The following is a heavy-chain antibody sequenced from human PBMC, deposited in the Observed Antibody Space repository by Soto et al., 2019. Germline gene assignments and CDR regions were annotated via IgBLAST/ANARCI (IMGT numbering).Heavy chain of an antibody. CDR3: ARAVAVAADFDY. Sequence: QVQLVQSGAEEKKPGASVKVCCKASGYTFTGYAMHWVRQAPGQRLEWMGWINAGNGNTKYSQKFQGRVTITRDTSARTAYMELSRLRSEDTAVYYCARAVAVAADFDYWGQGTLVTVSS. CDR1: GYTFTGYA. CDR2: INAGNGNT. V-gene: IGHV1-3*05. D-gene: IGHD6-19*01. J-gene: IGHJ4*02.